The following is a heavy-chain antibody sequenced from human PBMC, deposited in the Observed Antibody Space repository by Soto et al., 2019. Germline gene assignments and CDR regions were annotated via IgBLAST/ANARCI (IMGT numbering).Heavy chain of an antibody. D-gene: IGHD1-26*01. CDR3: ARDLPSVELPLDY. CDR1: GYTFTSYY. Sequence: ASVKVSCKASGYTFTSYYMHWVRQAPGQGLDWMGIINPSVGSISYAKKFQGRVTMTRDTSTSTVYMELSSLRSEDTAVYYCARDLPSVELPLDYWGQGTLVTVSS. CDR2: INPSVGSI. J-gene: IGHJ4*02. V-gene: IGHV1-46*01.